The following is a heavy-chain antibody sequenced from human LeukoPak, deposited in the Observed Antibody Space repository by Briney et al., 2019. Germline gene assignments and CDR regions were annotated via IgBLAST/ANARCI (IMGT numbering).Heavy chain of an antibody. CDR1: GFTFSSYD. J-gene: IGHJ4*02. CDR2: IYSGGST. D-gene: IGHD3-9*01. V-gene: IGHV3-53*01. Sequence: GGSLRLSCAASGFTFSSYDMHWVRQAPGKGLEWVSVIYSGGSTYYADSVKGRFTISGDNSKNTLYLQMNSLRAEDTAVYYCARAIRYFVWVVPYYFDYWGQGTLVTVSS. CDR3: ARAIRYFVWVVPYYFDY.